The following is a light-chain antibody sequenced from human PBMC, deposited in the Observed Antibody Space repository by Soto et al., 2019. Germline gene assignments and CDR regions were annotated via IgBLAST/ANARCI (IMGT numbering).Light chain of an antibody. CDR2: GAS. CDR3: QQYGSTGT. CDR1: QSVSSSY. Sequence: EIVLTQSPGALSLSRGERATLSCRASQSVSSSYLAWYQQKPDQAPRLLIYGASIRATGIPDRFSGSGSGTDFTLTINRLGPEDFAVYYCQQYGSTGTFGPGTKVDIK. J-gene: IGKJ3*01. V-gene: IGKV3-20*01.